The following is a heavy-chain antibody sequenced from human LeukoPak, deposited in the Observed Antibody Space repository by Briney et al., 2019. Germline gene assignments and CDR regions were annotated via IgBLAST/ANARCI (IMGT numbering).Heavy chain of an antibody. J-gene: IGHJ5*02. CDR1: GYTFTGYY. D-gene: IGHD3-10*01. Sequence: GASVKVSCKASGYTFTGYYMHWVRQAPGQGLEWMGWINPNSGGTNYAQKFQGRVTMTRDTSISTAYMELSRLRSDDTAVYYCARESITMVRGVISSWGQGTLVTVSS. CDR2: INPNSGGT. V-gene: IGHV1-2*02. CDR3: ARESITMVRGVISS.